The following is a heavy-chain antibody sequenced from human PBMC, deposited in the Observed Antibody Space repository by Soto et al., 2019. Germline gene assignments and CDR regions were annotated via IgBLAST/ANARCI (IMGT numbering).Heavy chain of an antibody. CDR1: GFTFSNFA. V-gene: IGHV3-23*01. Sequence: EVQLLESGGHLVQPGGSLRLSCAASGFTFSNFAMSWVRQAPGKGLEWVSGISASGGSTNYADSVRGRFTISRDNSEKTLFLEMNSLRGEDTAVYYCAKALVVVAPASKFDDWTQGTLVTVSS. CDR2: ISASGGST. J-gene: IGHJ4*02. CDR3: AKALVVVAPASKFDD. D-gene: IGHD2-15*01.